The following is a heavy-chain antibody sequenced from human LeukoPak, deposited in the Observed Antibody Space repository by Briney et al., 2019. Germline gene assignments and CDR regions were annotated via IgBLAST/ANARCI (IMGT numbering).Heavy chain of an antibody. CDR2: TSSDLNVK. CDR1: GFTFRNYV. Sequence: PGGSLRLSCAASGFTFRNYVIHWVRQAPGKGLEWVAVTSSDLNVKLYADSVKGRFTISRDNSKNTLYLQMNSLRAEDTAVYYCARDLFYYYYYGMDVWGQGTTVTVSS. D-gene: IGHD2/OR15-2a*01. J-gene: IGHJ6*02. CDR3: ARDLFYYYYYGMDV. V-gene: IGHV3-30-3*01.